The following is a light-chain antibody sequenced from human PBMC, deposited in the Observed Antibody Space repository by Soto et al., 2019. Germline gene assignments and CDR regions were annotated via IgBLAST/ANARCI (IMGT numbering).Light chain of an antibody. CDR3: QQRSNWPT. CDR2: DAS. CDR1: QSVSSY. V-gene: IGKV3-11*02. Sequence: EIVLTQSPATLSLSPGERATLSCRASQSVSSYLAWYQQKPGQAPRLLIYDASNRATVIPARFSGSGAGRDFALTISSLEPEDFEVYYCQQRSNWPTFGQGTKVEIK. J-gene: IGKJ1*01.